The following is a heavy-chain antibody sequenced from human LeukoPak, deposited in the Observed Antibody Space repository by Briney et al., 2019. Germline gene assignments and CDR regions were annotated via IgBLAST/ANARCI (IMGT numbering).Heavy chain of an antibody. D-gene: IGHD6-6*01. J-gene: IGHJ4*02. CDR3: TRLGYSSSSAHY. CDR2: IRSKANSYAT. V-gene: IGHV3-73*01. Sequence: GGSLRLSCAASGFTFSGSAMHWVRQASGKGLEWVGRIRSKANSYATAYVASVKGRFTISRDDSKNTAYLQMNSLKTEDTAVYYCTRLGYSSSSAHYWGQGTLVTVSS. CDR1: GFTFSGSA.